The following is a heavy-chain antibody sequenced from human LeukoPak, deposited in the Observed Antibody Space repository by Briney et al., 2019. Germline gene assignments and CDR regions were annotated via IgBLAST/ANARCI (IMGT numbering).Heavy chain of an antibody. D-gene: IGHD3-16*01. CDR1: GFTFSDYY. J-gene: IGHJ5*02. V-gene: IGHV3-11*06. CDR2: IGSSSSYT. Sequence: GGSLRLSCAASGFTFSDYYMSWIRQAPGKGLEWVSYIGSSSSYTNYADSVKGRFTISRDNAKNSLYLQMNSLRPEDTAVYYCARVGLSNWFDPWGQGNLVTVSS. CDR3: ARVGLSNWFDP.